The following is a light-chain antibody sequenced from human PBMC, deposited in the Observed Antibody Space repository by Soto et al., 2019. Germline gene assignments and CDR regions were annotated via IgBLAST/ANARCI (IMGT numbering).Light chain of an antibody. J-gene: IGLJ1*01. CDR1: KNVIGVYDF. CDR3: KSYAGSNTYV. CDR2: EVV. V-gene: IGLV2-8*01. Sequence: QSALTQPPSASGSPGQSVTIYCTATKNVIGVYDFVSWYQHHPGKAPRLIIYEVVHRPSGVPDRFSGSKSGNTASLTVSALQAADEADYFCKSYAGSNTYVFGSVTKVNAL.